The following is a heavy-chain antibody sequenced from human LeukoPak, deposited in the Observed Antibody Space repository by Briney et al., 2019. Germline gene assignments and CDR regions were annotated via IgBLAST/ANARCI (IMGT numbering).Heavy chain of an antibody. D-gene: IGHD3-10*01. CDR2: IYYSGST. V-gene: IGHV4-39*01. J-gene: IGHJ4*02. CDR1: GDSISSSNSY. CDR3: ARRPAIIMDRGVVYYFDS. Sequence: SETLSLTCTVSGDSISSSNSYWGWIRQLPGKGLEWFVTIYYSGSTYYNPSLKGRVSISLDTSKKQFSLKLGSVTAADTAVYYCARRPAIIMDRGVVYYFDSWGQGILVTVSS.